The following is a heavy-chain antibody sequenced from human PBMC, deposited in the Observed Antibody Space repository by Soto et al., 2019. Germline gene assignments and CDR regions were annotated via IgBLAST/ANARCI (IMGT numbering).Heavy chain of an antibody. CDR1: GFTFTSYG. D-gene: IGHD3-16*02. J-gene: IGHJ4*02. CDR3: ARDRQLLLFDY. CDR2: IWYDGSKR. V-gene: IGHV3-33*01. Sequence: QVQLVESGGGVVQPGRSLTLSCSTSGFTFTSYGMHWVRQAPGKGLEWVAVIWYDGSKRYYANSVKGRFTSSRDISKNTLYLEMNSLRAEDTAVYYCARDRQLLLFDYWGQGTLVTVSS.